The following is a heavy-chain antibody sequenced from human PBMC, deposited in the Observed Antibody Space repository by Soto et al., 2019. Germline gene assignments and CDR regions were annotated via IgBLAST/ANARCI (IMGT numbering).Heavy chain of an antibody. Sequence: SETLSLTCSVSGGSISSFTYYWGWIRQPPGKGLEWIGTVYYNENTYYNPSLKSRVTITVDTAKNQFSLSLRSVTAADTAMYFCARRERYYGSPGWFDPWGPGTLVTVSS. D-gene: IGHD3-9*01. CDR2: VYYNENT. CDR3: ARRERYYGSPGWFDP. CDR1: GGSISSFTYY. J-gene: IGHJ5*02. V-gene: IGHV4-39*01.